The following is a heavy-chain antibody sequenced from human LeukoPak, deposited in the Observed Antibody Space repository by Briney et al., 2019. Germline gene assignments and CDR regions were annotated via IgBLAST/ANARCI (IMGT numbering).Heavy chain of an antibody. Sequence: GGSLRLSCAASGFTFDDYAMHWVRQAPGKGLEWVSGISWNSGSIGYADSVKGRFTISRDNSKNTLYLQMNSLRAEDTAVYYCAKVKRMVVTAGAFDIWGQGTMVTVSS. D-gene: IGHD2-21*02. CDR1: GFTFDDYA. J-gene: IGHJ3*02. V-gene: IGHV3-9*01. CDR2: ISWNSGSI. CDR3: AKVKRMVVTAGAFDI.